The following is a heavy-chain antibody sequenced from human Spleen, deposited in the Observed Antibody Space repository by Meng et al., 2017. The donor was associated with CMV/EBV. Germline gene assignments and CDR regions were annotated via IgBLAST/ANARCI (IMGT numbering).Heavy chain of an antibody. CDR1: GFTFASFP. D-gene: IGHD2-2*01. CDR3: AKSWRASSSQSYFDY. CDR2: ISSSGGTT. J-gene: IGHJ4*02. V-gene: IGHV3-23*01. Sequence: SGFTFASFPLSWVRQAPGKALEWFSTISSSGGTTYYADSVKGRFTFSRDNTQNTLYLQMNSLRGEDTAVYYCAKSWRASSSQSYFDYWGQGTLVTVSS.